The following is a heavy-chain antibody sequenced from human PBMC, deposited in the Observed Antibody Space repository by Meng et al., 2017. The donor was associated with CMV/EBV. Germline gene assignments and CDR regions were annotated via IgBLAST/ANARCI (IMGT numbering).Heavy chain of an antibody. CDR1: GFSLSHARMG. D-gene: IGHD5-12*01. Sequence: SGPTLVKPTETLTLTCTVSGFSLSHARMGVSWIRQPPGKVLEWLAHIFSNDEKSYSTSLKSRLTISKDTSKSQVVLTMTNMDPVDTATYYCARTVQLLGYSGYDRQFDYWGQGTLVTVSS. CDR3: ARTVQLLGYSGYDRQFDY. J-gene: IGHJ4*02. V-gene: IGHV2-26*01. CDR2: IFSNDEK.